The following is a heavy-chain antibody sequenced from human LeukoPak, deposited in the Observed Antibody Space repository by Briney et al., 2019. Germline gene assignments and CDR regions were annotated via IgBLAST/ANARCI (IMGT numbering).Heavy chain of an antibody. Sequence: GASVKVSCKASGYTLTDYYMHWVRQAPGQGLEWMGIINPSGGSTSYAQKFQGRVTMTRDTSTSTVYMELSSLRSEDTAVYYCARIGKTVTTWDDYWGQGTLVTVSS. CDR1: GYTLTDYY. D-gene: IGHD4-17*01. V-gene: IGHV1-46*01. J-gene: IGHJ4*02. CDR3: ARIGKTVTTWDDY. CDR2: INPSGGST.